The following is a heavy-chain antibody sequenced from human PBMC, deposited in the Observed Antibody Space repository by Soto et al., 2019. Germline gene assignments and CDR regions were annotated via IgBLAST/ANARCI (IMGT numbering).Heavy chain of an antibody. CDR3: ARVDSSGYIAEYFQH. V-gene: IGHV1-18*01. CDR2: ISAYNGNT. Sequence: GASVKVSCKASGYTFTSYGISWVRQAPGQGLEWMGWISAYNGNTSYAQKLQGRVTMTTDTSTSTAYMELRSLRSDDTAVYYCARVDSSGYIAEYFQHWGQGTLVTVSS. D-gene: IGHD3-22*01. J-gene: IGHJ1*01. CDR1: GYTFTSYG.